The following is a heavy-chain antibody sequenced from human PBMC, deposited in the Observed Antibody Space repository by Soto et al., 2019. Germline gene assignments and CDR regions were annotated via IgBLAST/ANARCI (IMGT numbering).Heavy chain of an antibody. CDR2: ISSSSSYI. J-gene: IGHJ6*02. V-gene: IGHV3-21*01. CDR1: GFTFSSYS. Sequence: GSLRLSCAASGFTFSSYSMNWVRQAPGKGLEWVSSISSSSSYIYYADSVKGRFTISRDNAKNSLYLQMNSLRAEDTAVYYCARDESEDYYYYGMDVWGQGTTVTVSS. CDR3: ARDESEDYYYYGMDV.